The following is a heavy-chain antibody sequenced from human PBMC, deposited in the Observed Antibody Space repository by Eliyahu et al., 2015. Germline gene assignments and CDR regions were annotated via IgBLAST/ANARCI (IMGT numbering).Heavy chain of an antibody. Sequence: QVTLRESGPALVKPTQTLTLTCTFSGFSLSTTGMCVSWIRQPPGKALEWLARIDWDDDKYYITSLKPRLTISKDTSKNQVVLTMTNMDPVDTATYYCARQVKPQGWFDSWGHGTLVTVSS. CDR3: ARQVKPQGWFDS. CDR2: IDWDDDK. V-gene: IGHV2-70*15. J-gene: IGHJ5*01. CDR1: GFSLSTTGMC.